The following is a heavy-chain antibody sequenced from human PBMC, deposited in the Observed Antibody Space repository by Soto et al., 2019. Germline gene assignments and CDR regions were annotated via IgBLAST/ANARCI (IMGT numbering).Heavy chain of an antibody. D-gene: IGHD3-10*01. CDR1: GFKFSNYW. CDR3: AIDRDGGPKPNDY. Sequence: EVQLVESGGGLVQPGGSLRLSCTASGFKFSNYWMAWVRQAPGKGLEWVANIKQDANEKYYADSVKGRFTISRDNARDPLHLQFNTLSADDTAVYYCAIDRDGGPKPNDYLGQGTLVTVSS. CDR2: IKQDANEK. J-gene: IGHJ4*02. V-gene: IGHV3-7*01.